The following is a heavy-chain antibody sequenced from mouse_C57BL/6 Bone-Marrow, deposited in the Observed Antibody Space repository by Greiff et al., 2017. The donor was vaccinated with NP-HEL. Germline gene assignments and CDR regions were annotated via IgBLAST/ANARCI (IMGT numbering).Heavy chain of an antibody. V-gene: IGHV14-4*01. CDR2: IDPENGDT. D-gene: IGHD1-1*02. J-gene: IGHJ3*01. CDR1: GFNIKDDY. Sequence: VQLQQSGAELVRPGASVKLSCTASGFNIKDDYMHWVKQRPEQGLEWIGWIDPENGDTEYASKFQGKATITADTSSNTAYLQLSSLTSEDTAVYYCKGNLVAWFAYWGQGTLVTVSA. CDR3: KGNLVAWFAY.